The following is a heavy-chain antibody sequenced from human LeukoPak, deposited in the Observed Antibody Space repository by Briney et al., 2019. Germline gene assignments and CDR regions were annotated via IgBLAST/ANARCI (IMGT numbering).Heavy chain of an antibody. CDR2: ISSSGSTI. J-gene: IGHJ6*04. D-gene: IGHD3-10*02. CDR1: GFTFSSYE. CDR3: AELGITMIGGV. V-gene: IGHV3-48*03. Sequence: GGSLRLSCAASGFTFSSYEMNWVRQAPGKGLEWVSYISSSGSTIYYADSVKGRFTISRDNAKNSLYLQMNSLRTEDTAVYYCAELGITMIGGVWGKGTTVTISS.